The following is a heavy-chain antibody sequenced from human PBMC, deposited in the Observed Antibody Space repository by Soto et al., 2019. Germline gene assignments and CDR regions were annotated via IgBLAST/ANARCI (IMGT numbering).Heavy chain of an antibody. CDR3: AKEIWFGELLYPLSGMDV. Sequence: SLRLSCAASGFTFSSYGMHWVRQAPGKGLEWVAVISYDGSNKYYADSVKGRFTISRDNSKNTLYLQMNSLRAEDTAVYYCAKEIWFGELLYPLSGMDVWGQGTTVTAS. J-gene: IGHJ6*02. CDR1: GFTFSSYG. CDR2: ISYDGSNK. D-gene: IGHD3-10*01. V-gene: IGHV3-30*18.